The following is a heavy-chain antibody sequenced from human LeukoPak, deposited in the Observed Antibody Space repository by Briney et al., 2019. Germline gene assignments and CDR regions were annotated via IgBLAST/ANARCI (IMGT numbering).Heavy chain of an antibody. J-gene: IGHJ6*03. Sequence: GGSLRLSCAASGFTFSSCGMHWVRQAPGKGLEWVAFIRYDGSNEYYADSVKGRFTISRDNSKNTLYLQMNSLRAEDTAVYYCAKAEGPRGYYYYYMDVWGKGTTVTVSS. V-gene: IGHV3-30*02. D-gene: IGHD3-16*01. CDR1: GFTFSSCG. CDR3: AKAEGPRGYYYYYMDV. CDR2: IRYDGSNE.